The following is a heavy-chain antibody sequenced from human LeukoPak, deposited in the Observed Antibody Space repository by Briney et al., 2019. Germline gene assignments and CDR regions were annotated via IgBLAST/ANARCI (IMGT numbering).Heavy chain of an antibody. V-gene: IGHV4-39*01. CDR2: IYYGGST. CDR3: TRLLKYSRSYYCDY. J-gene: IGHJ4*02. Sequence: SETLSLTCTVSGGSISSNRHYWGWIRQPPGKGLEWTVNIYYGGSTYYNPSLKSRVTISVDTSKNQFSLKLSSVTAADTAVYYCTRLLKYSRSYYCDYWGQGSLVTVSS. CDR1: GGSISSNRHY. D-gene: IGHD1-26*01.